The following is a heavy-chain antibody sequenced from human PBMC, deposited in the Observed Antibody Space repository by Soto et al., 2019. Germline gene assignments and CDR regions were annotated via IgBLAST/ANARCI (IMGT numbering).Heavy chain of an antibody. D-gene: IGHD4-17*01. J-gene: IGHJ3*02. V-gene: IGHV3-74*01. CDR1: GFTFSSYW. CDR2: INSDGSST. Sequence: PGGSLRLCCAASGFTFSSYWMHWVRQAPGKGLVWVSRINSDGSSTSYADSVKGRFTISRDNAKNTLYLQMNSLRAEDTAVYYCARYFHDYGGPAFDIWGQGTMVTVSS. CDR3: ARYFHDYGGPAFDI.